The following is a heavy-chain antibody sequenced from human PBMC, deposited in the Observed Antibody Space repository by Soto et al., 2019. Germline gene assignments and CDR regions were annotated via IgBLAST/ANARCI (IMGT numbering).Heavy chain of an antibody. V-gene: IGHV4-34*01. J-gene: IGHJ6*02. CDR1: GGSFSGYY. D-gene: IGHD6-6*01. CDR2: INHSGST. Sequence: PSETLSRTCAVYGGSFSGYYCSWIRQPPGKGLEWIGEINHSGSTNYNPSLKSRVTISVDTSKNQFPLKLSSVTAADTAVYYCARGQARGIAARRYYGMDVWGQGTTVTVSS. CDR3: ARGQARGIAARRYYGMDV.